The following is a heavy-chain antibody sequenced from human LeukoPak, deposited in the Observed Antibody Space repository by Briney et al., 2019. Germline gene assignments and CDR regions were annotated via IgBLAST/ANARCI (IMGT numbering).Heavy chain of an antibody. D-gene: IGHD3-22*01. J-gene: IGHJ4*02. V-gene: IGHV1-2*02. CDR2: INPNSGDT. Sequence: ASVKVSCKASGYTFTGYYMHWVRQAPGQGLEWMGWINPNSGDTNSAQKFQGRVTMTRDTSISTAYMELNRLTSDDTAVYYCARDVGFYYYDSRGYGPVDYWGQGTLVTASS. CDR3: ARDVGFYYYDSRGYGPVDY. CDR1: GYTFTGYY.